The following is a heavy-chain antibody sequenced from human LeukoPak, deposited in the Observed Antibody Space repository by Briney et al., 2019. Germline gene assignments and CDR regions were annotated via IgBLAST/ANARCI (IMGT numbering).Heavy chain of an antibody. V-gene: IGHV3-74*01. CDR3: ARDGSWPKTFDH. D-gene: IGHD6-13*01. Sequence: PGRSLRLSCAASGFTFSSYGMHWVRQAPGKGLVWVSRINSDGSSTSYADSVKGRFTISRDNAKGTVYLQMNSLRAEDTAMCYCARDGSWPKTFDHWGQGTLVTVSS. CDR2: INSDGSST. CDR1: GFTFSSYG. J-gene: IGHJ4*02.